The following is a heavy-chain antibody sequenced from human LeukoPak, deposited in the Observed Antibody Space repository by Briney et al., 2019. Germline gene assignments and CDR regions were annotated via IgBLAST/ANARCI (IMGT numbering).Heavy chain of an antibody. D-gene: IGHD6-19*01. CDR2: INPDGTAT. J-gene: IGHJ4*02. V-gene: IGHV3-74*01. CDR1: GFTFSTYW. CDR3: ARASIGWYSFDY. Sequence: GGSLRLSCAASGFTFSTYWMHWVRQAPGKGLVWVSRINPDGTATSYADSVKGRFTIPRDNAKDTVYLQMNSLRAEDTAVYYCARASIGWYSFDYRGQGTLVTVSS.